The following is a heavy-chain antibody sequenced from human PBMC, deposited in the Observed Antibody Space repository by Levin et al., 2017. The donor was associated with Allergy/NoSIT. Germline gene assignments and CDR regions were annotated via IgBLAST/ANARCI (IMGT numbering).Heavy chain of an antibody. Sequence: GESLKISCAASGFTFSSYSMNWVRQAPGKGLEWVSYISSSSSTIYYADSVKGRFTISRDNAKNSLYLQMNSLRAEDTAVYYCARGTTVTTGWFDPWGQGTLVTVSS. CDR3: ARGTTVTTGWFDP. CDR1: GFTFSSYS. CDR2: ISSSSSTI. D-gene: IGHD4-17*01. V-gene: IGHV3-48*01. J-gene: IGHJ5*02.